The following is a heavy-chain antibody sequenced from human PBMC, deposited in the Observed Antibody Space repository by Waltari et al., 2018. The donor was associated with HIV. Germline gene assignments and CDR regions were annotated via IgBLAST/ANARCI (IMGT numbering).Heavy chain of an antibody. CDR2: IYSGGST. CDR3: ARNTYGSGSDLDYYGMDV. J-gene: IGHJ6*02. CDR1: GFTVSSNS. D-gene: IGHD3-10*01. V-gene: IGHV3-53*02. Sequence: EVQLVETGGGLIQPGGSLRPSCAASGFTVSSNSLSWVSQAPGKGLEWVSVIYSGGSTYYADSVKGRFTISRDNSKNTLYLQMNSLRAEDTAVYYCARNTYGSGSDLDYYGMDVWGQGTTVTVSS.